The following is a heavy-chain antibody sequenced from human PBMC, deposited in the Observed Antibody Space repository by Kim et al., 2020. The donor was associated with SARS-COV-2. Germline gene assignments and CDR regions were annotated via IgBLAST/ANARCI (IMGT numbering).Heavy chain of an antibody. Sequence: GGSLRLSCAASGVTFTTENMDAVRQAPWKVSVGFGEIKIQDAIYYADSVKGRFTISRDYAKNSLDLQMNSLRDEDTAVYYCARDWNWGIDVWGQGTLVTVAS. CDR2: IKIQDAI. J-gene: IGHJ4*02. D-gene: IGHD7-27*01. CDR3: ARDWNWGIDV. CDR1: GVTFTTEN. V-gene: IGHV3-48*02.